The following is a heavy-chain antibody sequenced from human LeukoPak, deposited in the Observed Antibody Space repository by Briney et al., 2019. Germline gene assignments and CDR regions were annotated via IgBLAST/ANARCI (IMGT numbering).Heavy chain of an antibody. J-gene: IGHJ5*02. CDR1: GGSISSSSYY. CDR3: ARRFSSSWYLNWFDP. V-gene: IGHV4-39*07. Sequence: SETLSLTCTVSGGSISSSSYYWVWIRQPPGKGLEWIGTIYYSGSTYYNPSLKSRVSISVDTSSNQFSLKLSSVTAADTAVYYCARRFSSSWYLNWFDPWGQGTLVTVSS. D-gene: IGHD6-13*01. CDR2: IYYSGST.